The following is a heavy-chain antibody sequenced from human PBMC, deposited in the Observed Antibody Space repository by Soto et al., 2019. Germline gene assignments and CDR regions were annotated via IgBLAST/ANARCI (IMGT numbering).Heavy chain of an antibody. CDR3: AKELTIFGVVIVGTHGGFVDY. CDR1: GFTFSSYA. V-gene: IGHV3-23*01. Sequence: GGSLRLSCAASGFTFSSYAMSWVRQAPGKGLEWVSAISGSGGSTYYADSVKGRFTISRDNSKNTLYLQMNSLRAEDTAVYYCAKELTIFGVVIVGTHGGFVDYWGQGTLVTVSS. J-gene: IGHJ4*02. D-gene: IGHD3-3*01. CDR2: ISGSGGST.